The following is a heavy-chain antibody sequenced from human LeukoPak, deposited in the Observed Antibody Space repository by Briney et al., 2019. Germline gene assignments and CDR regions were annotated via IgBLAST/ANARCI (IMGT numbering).Heavy chain of an antibody. CDR1: GGSISSYY. CDR2: IYHSGST. V-gene: IGHV4-59*12. Sequence: SETLSLTCTVSGGSISSYYWSWIRQPPGKGLEWIGYIYHSGSTYYNPSLKSRVTISVDRSKNQFSLKLSSVTAADTAVYYCARARSAPRSTLVRGSYFDYWGQGTLVTVSS. CDR3: ARARSAPRSTLVRGSYFDY. J-gene: IGHJ4*02. D-gene: IGHD3-10*01.